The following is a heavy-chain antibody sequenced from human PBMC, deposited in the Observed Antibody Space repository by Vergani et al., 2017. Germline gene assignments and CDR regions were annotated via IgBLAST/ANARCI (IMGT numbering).Heavy chain of an antibody. CDR3: ARGGITGPQFDY. V-gene: IGHV1-3*01. D-gene: IGHD1-20*01. J-gene: IGHJ4*02. CDR2: INAGNGNT. CDR1: GYTFTSYA. Sequence: QVQLVQSGAEVKKPGASVTVSCKASGYTFTSYAMHWVRQAPGQRLEWMGWINAGNGNTKYSQKFQGRVTITRDTSASTAYMELSSLRSEDTAVYYCARGGITGPQFDYWGQGTLVTVSS.